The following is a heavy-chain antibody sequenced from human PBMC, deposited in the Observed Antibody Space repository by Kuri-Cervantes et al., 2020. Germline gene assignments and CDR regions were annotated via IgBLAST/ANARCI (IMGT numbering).Heavy chain of an antibody. Sequence: SETLSLTCTVSGGSIRSYYWSWIRQPPGKGLEWIGYIYYSGSTNYNPSLKSRVTISADSSKNQFSLKLSSVTAADTAVYYCARGYRIVSDWGQGTLVTVSS. D-gene: IGHD3-22*01. CDR2: IYYSGST. CDR1: GGSIRSYY. J-gene: IGHJ4*02. CDR3: ARGYRIVSD. V-gene: IGHV4-59*01.